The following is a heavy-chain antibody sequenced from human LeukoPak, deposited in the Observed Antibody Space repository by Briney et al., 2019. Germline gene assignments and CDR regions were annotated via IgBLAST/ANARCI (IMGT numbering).Heavy chain of an antibody. Sequence: PGGSLRLSCTASGFTFGDYAMSWFRQAPGKGLEWVGFIRSKAYGGTTEYAASVKGGFTISRDDSKSIAYLQMNSLKTEDTAVYYCTRDLPYSGYDSWGQGTLVTVSS. CDR1: GFTFGDYA. J-gene: IGHJ5*01. D-gene: IGHD5-12*01. CDR2: IRSKAYGGTT. CDR3: TRDLPYSGYDS. V-gene: IGHV3-49*03.